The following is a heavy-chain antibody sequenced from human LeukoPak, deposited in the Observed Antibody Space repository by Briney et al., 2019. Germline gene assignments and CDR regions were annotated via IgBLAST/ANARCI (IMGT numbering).Heavy chain of an antibody. CDR3: ARYPSSGWPYYYYCYGMDV. D-gene: IGHD6-19*01. Sequence: ATLKVSCKASGYAFTSYGISWVRQAPGQGLEWIGGISAYNGNTNYAQKLQGRVTMTTDTSTSTAYMELRSLRSDDTAVYYCARYPSSGWPYYYYCYGMDVWGQGTTVTVSS. CDR1: GYAFTSYG. CDR2: ISAYNGNT. J-gene: IGHJ6*02. V-gene: IGHV1-18*01.